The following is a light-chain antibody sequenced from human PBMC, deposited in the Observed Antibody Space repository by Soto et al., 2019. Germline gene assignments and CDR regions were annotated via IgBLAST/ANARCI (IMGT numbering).Light chain of an antibody. CDR3: QQYGNSPLT. CDR1: QSVTSSY. CDR2: GAS. V-gene: IGKV3-20*01. J-gene: IGKJ4*01. Sequence: EIVLTQSPGTLSLSPGERATLSCRASQSVTSSYLDWYQQKPGQAPRLLIYGASSRATGIPDRFSGSGSGTDFTLTISRLEYEDCAVYYCQQYGNSPLTFGGGTKVEIK.